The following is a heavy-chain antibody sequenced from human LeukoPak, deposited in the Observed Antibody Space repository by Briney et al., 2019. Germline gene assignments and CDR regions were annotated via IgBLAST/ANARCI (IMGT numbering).Heavy chain of an antibody. CDR2: IWYDGSNK. V-gene: IGHV3-33*01. CDR1: GFTFSSYG. CDR3: ARARGVSTGYRPIDY. Sequence: GRSLRLSCAASGFTFSSYGMHWVRQAPGKGLEWVAVIWYDGSNKYYADSVEGRFTISRDNSKNTLYLQMNSLRAEDTAVYYCARARGVSTGYRPIDYWGQGTLVTVSS. J-gene: IGHJ4*02. D-gene: IGHD3-22*01.